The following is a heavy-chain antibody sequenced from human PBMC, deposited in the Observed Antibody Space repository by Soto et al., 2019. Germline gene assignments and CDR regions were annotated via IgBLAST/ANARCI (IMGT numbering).Heavy chain of an antibody. D-gene: IGHD3-22*01. CDR2: INPNSGGT. V-gene: IGHV1-2*02. CDR3: ARDNTNYYDSSGYIDY. CDR1: GYTFTGYY. J-gene: IGHJ4*02. Sequence: GPSVKVSCKASGYTFTGYYMHWARQAPGQGLEWMGWINPNSGGTNYAQKFQGRVTMTRDTSISTAYMELSRLRSDDTAVYYCARDNTNYYDSSGYIDYWGQGTLVTVSS.